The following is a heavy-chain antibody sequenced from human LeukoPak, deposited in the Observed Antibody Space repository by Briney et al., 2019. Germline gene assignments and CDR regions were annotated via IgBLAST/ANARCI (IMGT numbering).Heavy chain of an antibody. Sequence: GGSLRLSCAASGFTFSSYSMNWVRQAPGKGLEWVSSISSSSSYIYYADSVKGRFTISRDNAKNSLYLQMNSLRAEDTAVYYCASAPYNWNYGWFDPWGQGTLVTVSS. V-gene: IGHV3-21*01. CDR2: ISSSSSYI. CDR3: ASAPYNWNYGWFDP. D-gene: IGHD1-7*01. CDR1: GFTFSSYS. J-gene: IGHJ5*02.